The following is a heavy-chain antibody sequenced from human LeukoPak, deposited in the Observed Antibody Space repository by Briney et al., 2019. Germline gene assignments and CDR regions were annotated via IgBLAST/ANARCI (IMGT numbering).Heavy chain of an antibody. Sequence: GESLKIPCKGSGYSFTSYWIGWVRQLPGKGLEWMGIIYPGDSDTRYSPSFQGQVTISADKSISTAYLQWSSLKASDTAMYYCARPSRQQLAYAFDIWGQGTMVTVSS. CDR3: ARPSRQQLAYAFDI. V-gene: IGHV5-51*01. D-gene: IGHD6-13*01. CDR1: GYSFTSYW. CDR2: IYPGDSDT. J-gene: IGHJ3*02.